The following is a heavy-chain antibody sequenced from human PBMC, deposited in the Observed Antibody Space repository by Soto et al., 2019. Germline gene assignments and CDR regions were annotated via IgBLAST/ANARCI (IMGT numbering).Heavy chain of an antibody. CDR3: ARRGNCISTSCFPGPYKWKYEWFDP. V-gene: IGHV4-39*01. J-gene: IGHJ5*02. Sequence: PETLSHTKTGSAGSISTASYFLGCILHPKGKGLEWFGSIYYSGSTSYNPSLKSRVTISVDTSKNQFSLKLSSVTAADTAVYYCARRGNCISTSCFPGPYKWKYEWFDPWGQGTLVT. CDR2: IYYSGST. CDR1: AGSISTASYF. D-gene: IGHD2-2*01.